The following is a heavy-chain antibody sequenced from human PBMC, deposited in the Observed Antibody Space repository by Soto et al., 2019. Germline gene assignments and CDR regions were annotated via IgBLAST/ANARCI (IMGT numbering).Heavy chain of an antibody. CDR2: ISYDRFNT. V-gene: IGHV3-30*09. J-gene: IGHJ4*02. Sequence: GGSVRLSCEASRFTFANFALNWLRQASGKGLEWVAFISYDRFNTYHADSVKGRFAICRDDSQHTVFLQMGSLRLEDTAVYYCARDMFESSGYSLGPLSHWGQGSGVTVAS. CDR1: RFTFANFA. D-gene: IGHD3-22*01. CDR3: ARDMFESSGYSLGPLSH.